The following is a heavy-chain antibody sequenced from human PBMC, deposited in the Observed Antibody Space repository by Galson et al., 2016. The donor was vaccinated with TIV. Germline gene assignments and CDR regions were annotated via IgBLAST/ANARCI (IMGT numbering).Heavy chain of an antibody. CDR3: ARAYDSSGYYRVGGALDI. CDR1: VFTFDAYW. CDR2: INLDGDKQ. Sequence: SLRLSCAASVFTFDAYWMNWVRQAPGKGLGWVANINLDGDKQYYLDSVKGRFSISRDNGRNLLYLHMSSLRAEDSAVYYCARAYDSSGYYRVGGALDIWGRGTMVTVSS. V-gene: IGHV3-7*04. J-gene: IGHJ3*02. D-gene: IGHD3-22*01.